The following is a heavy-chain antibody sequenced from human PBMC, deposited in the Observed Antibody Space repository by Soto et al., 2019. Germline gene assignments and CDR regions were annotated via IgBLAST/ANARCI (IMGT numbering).Heavy chain of an antibody. J-gene: IGHJ4*02. CDR2: IYWDDDK. CDR1: GFSVTTSGVG. V-gene: IGHV2-5*02. CDR3: AHRVLRTVFGLVTTTAIYFDF. D-gene: IGHD3-3*01. Sequence: QITLNESGPTQVKPRQTLRLTCTFSGFSVTTSGVGVGWIRQSPGKAPEWLALIYWDDDKRYSPSLKSRLTITKDTSKNQVVLTMADLDPADTATYYCAHRVLRTVFGLVTTTAIYFDFWAREPRSPSP.